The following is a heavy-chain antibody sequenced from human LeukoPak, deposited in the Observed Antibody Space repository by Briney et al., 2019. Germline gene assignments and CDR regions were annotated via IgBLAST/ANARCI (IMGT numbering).Heavy chain of an antibody. CDR2: MNPNSGNT. V-gene: IGHV1-8*01. Sequence: ASAKVSCKASGYTFTSYDINWVRQATGQGLEWMGWMNPNSGNTGYAQKFQGRVTMTRNTSISTAYMELSSLRSEDTAVYYCARGGIVVVTARPYYFDYWGQGTLVTVSS. CDR1: GYTFTSYD. D-gene: IGHD2-21*02. J-gene: IGHJ4*02. CDR3: ARGGIVVVTARPYYFDY.